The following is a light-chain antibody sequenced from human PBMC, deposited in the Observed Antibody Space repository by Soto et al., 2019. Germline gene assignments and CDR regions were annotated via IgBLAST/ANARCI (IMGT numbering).Light chain of an antibody. Sequence: DIPMTQSPSSLSASVGDRVTITCQASQDIRTYLNWYQQKAGKAPNLLIYDASTLETGVPSRFSGSGSGTDFTFTISSLQPEDIATYYCQQYDIFPYTFGQGTKLEIK. CDR2: DAS. CDR3: QQYDIFPYT. CDR1: QDIRTY. J-gene: IGKJ2*01. V-gene: IGKV1-33*01.